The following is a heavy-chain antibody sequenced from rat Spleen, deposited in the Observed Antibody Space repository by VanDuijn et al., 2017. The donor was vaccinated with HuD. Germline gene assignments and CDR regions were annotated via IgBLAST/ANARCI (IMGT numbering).Heavy chain of an antibody. CDR2: INSAGTT. D-gene: IGHD1-1*01. V-gene: IGHV3-3*01. J-gene: IGHJ3*01. CDR3: ARSDGVHYYLPFAD. CDR1: DHSITNGYR. Sequence: EVQLQESGPGLVKPSQSLSLTCSVTDHSITNGYRWDWIRKFPGNKLEWMGYINSAGTTNFNPSLKSRISITRDTSKNQFFLLVNSISSEETATYYCARSDGVHYYLPFADWGQGTLVTASS.